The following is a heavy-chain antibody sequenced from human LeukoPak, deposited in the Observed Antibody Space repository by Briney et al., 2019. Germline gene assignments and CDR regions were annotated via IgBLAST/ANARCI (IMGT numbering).Heavy chain of an antibody. J-gene: IGHJ4*02. CDR1: GGSISSYY. D-gene: IGHD6-19*01. V-gene: IGHV4-59*08. Sequence: PSETLSLTCTVSGGSISSYYWSWIRQPPGKGLEWIGYIYYSGSTNYNPSLKSRVTISVDTSKNQFSLKLSSVTAADTAVYYCARLGGWYDPFDYWGQGTLVTVSS. CDR3: ARLGGWYDPFDY. CDR2: IYYSGST.